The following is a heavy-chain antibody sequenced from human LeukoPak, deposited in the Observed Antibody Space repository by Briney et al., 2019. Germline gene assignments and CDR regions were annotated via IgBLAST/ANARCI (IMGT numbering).Heavy chain of an antibody. J-gene: IGHJ4*02. CDR1: GFTFSSYW. CDR3: ARDLVYPEY. D-gene: IGHD5/OR15-5a*01. CDR2: ISGSSSYI. V-gene: IGHV3-21*01. Sequence: GGSLRLSCAASGFTFSSYWMSWVRQAPGKGLEWVSSISGSSSYIYYADSVKGRFTISRDNAKNSLYLQMNSLRAEDTAVYYCARDLVYPEYWGQGTLVTVSS.